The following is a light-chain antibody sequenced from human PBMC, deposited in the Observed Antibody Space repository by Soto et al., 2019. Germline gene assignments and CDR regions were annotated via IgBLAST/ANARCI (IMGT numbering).Light chain of an antibody. CDR3: QSYATGLSVLYV. J-gene: IGLJ1*01. Sequence: QSVLTQPPSVSGAPGQRVTISCTGSSSNIGAGYDVHWYQQLPGTPPKLLIYGNNNRPSGVPDRFSGSKSGTSASLAVTGLQAEDEADYYCQSYATGLSVLYVFGTGTKLTVL. V-gene: IGLV1-40*01. CDR2: GNN. CDR1: SSNIGAGYD.